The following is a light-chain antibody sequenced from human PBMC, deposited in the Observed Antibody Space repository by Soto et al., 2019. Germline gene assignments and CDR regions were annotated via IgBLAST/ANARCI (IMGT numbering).Light chain of an antibody. Sequence: QSVLTQPASVSGSPGQSITISCTGTSSDVGGYNYVSWYQQHPGKAPKLMIYEVSNRPSGVSNRFSGSKSGNTASLTISGIQAEDEADYYCSSYTSSSTLEVFGTGTKVTVL. J-gene: IGLJ1*01. CDR2: EVS. CDR3: SSYTSSSTLEV. V-gene: IGLV2-14*01. CDR1: SSDVGGYNY.